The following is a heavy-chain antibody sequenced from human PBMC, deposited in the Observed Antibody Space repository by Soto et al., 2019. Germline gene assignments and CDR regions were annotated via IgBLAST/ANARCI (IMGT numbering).Heavy chain of an antibody. CDR1: GYPVTAYY. J-gene: IGHJ3*02. Sequence: QLHLVQFGAVVKKPGASVTVSCSASGYPVTAYYMHWVRQAPGRGSEWMGGINPATGAAKYTQTFHGRVTMTRDTSTSTVFMELSGLTSEDTAVSYCARGGGVGVAGSAAFDMWGQGTFVTVST. CDR2: INPATGAA. D-gene: IGHD3-3*01. V-gene: IGHV1-2*02. CDR3: ARGGGVGVAGSAAFDM.